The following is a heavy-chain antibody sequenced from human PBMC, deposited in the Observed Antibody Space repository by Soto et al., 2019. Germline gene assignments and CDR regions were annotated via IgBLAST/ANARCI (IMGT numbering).Heavy chain of an antibody. D-gene: IGHD3-22*01. J-gene: IGHJ4*02. Sequence: QVQLVQSGAEVRKPGSSVRVSCKASGGSFNRHTISWVRQAPGQGLEWMGGIIPIFGTANHAQKFQGRVTIIADESTSTVYMELSSLRSDDTAIYYCARGWGYDSTDYYYAYWGQVTLFIVSS. CDR1: GGSFNRHT. CDR2: IIPIFGTA. V-gene: IGHV1-69*01. CDR3: ARGWGYDSTDYYYAY.